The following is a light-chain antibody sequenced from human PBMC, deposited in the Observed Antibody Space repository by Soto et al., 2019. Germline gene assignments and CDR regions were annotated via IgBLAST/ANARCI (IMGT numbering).Light chain of an antibody. CDR3: QQYNSFAT. V-gene: IGKV1-5*03. J-gene: IGKJ1*01. CDR2: KAS. Sequence: DIHMTQSPSTLSASVGDSVTITCRASQSINSYLAWYQQKPGKVPKLLINKASNLESGVPSRFSGSGSGTEFSLTISSLQPDDFATYYCQQYNSFATFGQGTKVEIK. CDR1: QSINSY.